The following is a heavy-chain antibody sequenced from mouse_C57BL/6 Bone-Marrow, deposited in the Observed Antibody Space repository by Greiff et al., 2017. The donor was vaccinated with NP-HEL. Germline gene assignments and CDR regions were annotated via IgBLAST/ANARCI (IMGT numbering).Heavy chain of an antibody. J-gene: IGHJ3*01. Sequence: VQLQQPGAELVKPGASVKLSCKASGYTFTSYWMQWVKQRPGQGLEWIGEIDPSDSYTNYNQKFKGKATLTVDTSSSTAYMQLSSLTSEDSAVYYCARGRLRRGAYWGQGTLVTVSA. V-gene: IGHV1-50*01. CDR3: ARGRLRRGAY. CDR2: IDPSDSYT. D-gene: IGHD2-4*01. CDR1: GYTFTSYW.